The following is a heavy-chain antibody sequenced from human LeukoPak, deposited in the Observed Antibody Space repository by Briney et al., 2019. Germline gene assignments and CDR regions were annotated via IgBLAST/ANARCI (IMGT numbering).Heavy chain of an antibody. D-gene: IGHD2-21*02. Sequence: ASVTVSCKASGGTFSSYAISWVRQAPGQGLEWMGGIIPIFGTANYAQKFQGRVTITADESTSTAYMELSSLRSEDTAVYYCASSCGGDCYGYYFDYWGQGTLVTVSS. CDR3: ASSCGGDCYGYYFDY. J-gene: IGHJ4*02. CDR2: IIPIFGTA. V-gene: IGHV1-69*13. CDR1: GGTFSSYA.